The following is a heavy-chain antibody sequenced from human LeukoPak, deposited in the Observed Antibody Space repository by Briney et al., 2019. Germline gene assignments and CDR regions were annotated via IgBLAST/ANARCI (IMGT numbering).Heavy chain of an antibody. J-gene: IGHJ2*01. CDR1: GGSISSSSFY. D-gene: IGHD2-2*01. Sequence: PSETLSLTCTVSGGSISSSSFYWGWIRQPPGKGLEWIGNIYYRGTTYYNPSLRSRVTISVDTSKNQFSLKLSSVTAADTAVYYCARPPSWDWYFGLWGRGTLVTVSS. CDR2: IYYRGTT. CDR3: ARPPSWDWYFGL. V-gene: IGHV4-39*01.